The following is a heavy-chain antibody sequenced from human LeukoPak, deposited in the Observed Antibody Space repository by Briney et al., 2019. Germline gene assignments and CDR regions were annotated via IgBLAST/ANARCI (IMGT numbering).Heavy chain of an antibody. CDR1: GFTFSSYA. J-gene: IGHJ4*02. CDR3: ARGGSGWSAPDY. V-gene: IGHV3-66*02. Sequence: GGSLRLSCAASGFTFSSYAMSWVRQAPGKGLEWVSVIYSDGSTYYADSVKGRFTISRDNSKNTLYLQMNSLRTEDTAVYYCARGGSGWSAPDYWGQGTLVTVSS. CDR2: IYSDGST. D-gene: IGHD6-19*01.